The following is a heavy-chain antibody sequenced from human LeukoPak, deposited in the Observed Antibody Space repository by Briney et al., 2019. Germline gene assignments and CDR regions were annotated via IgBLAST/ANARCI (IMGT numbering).Heavy chain of an antibody. Sequence: SETLSLTCAVYGGSFSGYYWGWIRQPPGKGLEWIGEINHSGSTNYNPSLKSRVTISVDTSKNQFSLKLSSVTAADTAVYYCARGYNCTNGVCYMRLFDYWGQGTLVTVSS. CDR3: ARGYNCTNGVCYMRLFDY. J-gene: IGHJ4*02. D-gene: IGHD2-8*01. V-gene: IGHV4-34*01. CDR2: INHSGST. CDR1: GGSFSGYY.